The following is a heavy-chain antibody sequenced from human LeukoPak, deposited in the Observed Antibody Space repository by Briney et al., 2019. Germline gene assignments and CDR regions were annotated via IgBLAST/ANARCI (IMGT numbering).Heavy chain of an antibody. CDR2: INHSGST. CDR3: ARAQGDYDSSGYYYGAFDI. J-gene: IGHJ3*02. V-gene: IGHV4-34*01. CDR1: GGSFSGYY. D-gene: IGHD3-22*01. Sequence: SETLSLTCAVYGGSFSGYYWSWIRQPPGKGLEWIGEINHSGSTNYNPSLKSRVTISVDKSKNQFSLKLSSVTAADTAVYYCARAQGDYDSSGYYYGAFDIWGQGTMVTVSS.